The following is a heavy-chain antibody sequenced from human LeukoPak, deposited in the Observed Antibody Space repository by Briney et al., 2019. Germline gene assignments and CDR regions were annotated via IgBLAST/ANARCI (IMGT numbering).Heavy chain of an antibody. CDR2: IIPIFGTA. CDR3: ARDEGAKIAFAI. D-gene: IGHD1-26*01. CDR1: GGTFSSYA. J-gene: IGHJ3*02. Sequence: ASVKVSCKASGGTFSSYAISWVRQAPGQGLEWMGGIIPIFGTANYAQNFQGRVTITADSSTSTAYMELSSLRSEDTAVYFCARDEGAKIAFAIWGQGTMVTVFS. V-gene: IGHV1-69*06.